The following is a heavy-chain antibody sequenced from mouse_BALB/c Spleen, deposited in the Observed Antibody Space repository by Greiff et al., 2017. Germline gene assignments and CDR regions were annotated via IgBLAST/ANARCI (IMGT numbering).Heavy chain of an antibody. CDR3: ARDYYSSSYFAY. D-gene: IGHD1-1*01. CDR1: GYTFTDYA. CDR2: ISTYYGDA. V-gene: IGHV1S137*01. J-gene: IGHJ3*01. Sequence: QVQLMESGAELVRPGVSVKISCKGSGYTFTDYAMHWVKQSPAKRLEWIGVISTYYGDASYNQKFKGKATMTVDKSTSTAYMELARLTSEDSAIYYCARDYYSSSYFAYWGQGTLVTVSA.